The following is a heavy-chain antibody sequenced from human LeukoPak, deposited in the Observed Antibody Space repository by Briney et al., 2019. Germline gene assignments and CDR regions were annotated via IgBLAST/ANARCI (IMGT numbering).Heavy chain of an antibody. CDR1: GFTFSSYG. V-gene: IGHV3-33*01. CDR3: ARGRGSSGQRSGFDP. J-gene: IGHJ5*02. D-gene: IGHD6-19*01. CDR2: IWYDGSNK. Sequence: GRSLRLSCAASGFTFSSYGIHWVRQAPGKGLEGVAVIWYDGSNKYYAESVKGRFTISRDNSKNTVFLQMNSLRAEDTAVYYCARGRGSSGQRSGFDPWGQGTLVTVSS.